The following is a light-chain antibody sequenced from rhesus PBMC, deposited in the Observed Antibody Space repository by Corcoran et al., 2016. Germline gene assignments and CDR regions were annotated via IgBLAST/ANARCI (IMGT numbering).Light chain of an antibody. CDR3: QKAMDFPFT. V-gene: IGKV2-72*01. CDR2: GGS. CDR1: QTLLHTNRYTY. Sequence: DILLTQTPLSLPITPGEPASISCSSNQTLLHTNRYTYLHWYLQKPGQSPQPLIYGGSKRAPGVPARFSGSGSGSDFTLTINRVEAGDAGIYYCQKAMDFPFTFGPGTKLDLK. J-gene: IGKJ3*01.